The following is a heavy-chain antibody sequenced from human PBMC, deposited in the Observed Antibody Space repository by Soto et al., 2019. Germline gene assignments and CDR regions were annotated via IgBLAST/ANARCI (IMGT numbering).Heavy chain of an antibody. CDR2: ISYDGSNK. V-gene: IGHV3-30*18. J-gene: IGHJ6*02. CDR1: GFTFSSYG. Sequence: GGSLRLSCAASGFTFSSYGMHWVRQAPGKGLEWVAVISYDGSNKYYADSVKGRFTISRDNSKNTLYLQMNSLRAEDTAVYYCAKEIRYCSGGSCYYYGTDVWGQGTTVTVS. D-gene: IGHD2-15*01. CDR3: AKEIRYCSGGSCYYYGTDV.